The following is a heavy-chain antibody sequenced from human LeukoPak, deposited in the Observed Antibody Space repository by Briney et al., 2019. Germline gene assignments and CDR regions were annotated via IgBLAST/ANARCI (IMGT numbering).Heavy chain of an antibody. CDR1: GFTFSNYA. D-gene: IGHD1-14*01. Sequence: GASLRLSCAASGFTFSNYAMSWVRQAPGKGLEWVAVISYDGSNKYNADSVKGRFTISRDNSKNTLYLQMNSLRAEDTAVYYCARMPGANYYYNGMDVWGQGTTVTVSS. V-gene: IGHV3-30-3*01. CDR3: ARMPGANYYYNGMDV. CDR2: ISYDGSNK. J-gene: IGHJ6*02.